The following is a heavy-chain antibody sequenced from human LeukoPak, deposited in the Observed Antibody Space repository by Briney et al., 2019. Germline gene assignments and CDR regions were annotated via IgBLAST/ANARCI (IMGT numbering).Heavy chain of an antibody. CDR3: ARPRGSYYRAYYFDY. CDR1: GYTFTSYY. CDR2: INPNSGGT. J-gene: IGHJ4*02. V-gene: IGHV1-2*02. D-gene: IGHD1-26*01. Sequence: ASVKVSCKASGYTFTSYYMHWVRQAPGQGLEWMGWINPNSGGTNYAQKFQGRVTMTRDTSISTAYMELSRLRSDDTAVYYCARPRGSYYRAYYFDYWGQGTLVTVSS.